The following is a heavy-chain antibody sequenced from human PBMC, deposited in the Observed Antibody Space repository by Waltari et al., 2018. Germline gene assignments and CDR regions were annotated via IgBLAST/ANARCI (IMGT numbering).Heavy chain of an antibody. Sequence: QVQLVQSGAEVKKPGASVKVSCKASGYTFTSYAMHWVRQAPGQRLEWMGWINAGNGNTKYYQKFQGRVTITRDTSASTAYMELSSLRSEDTAVYYCARGPSSLPYFDYWGQGTLVTVSS. J-gene: IGHJ4*02. CDR3: ARGPSSLPYFDY. D-gene: IGHD2-2*01. CDR2: INAGNGNT. CDR1: GYTFTSYA. V-gene: IGHV1-3*01.